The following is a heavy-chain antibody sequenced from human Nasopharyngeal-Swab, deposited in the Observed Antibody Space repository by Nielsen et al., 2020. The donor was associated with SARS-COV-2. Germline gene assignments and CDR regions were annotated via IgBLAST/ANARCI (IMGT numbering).Heavy chain of an antibody. Sequence: GESLKMSCAASGVTVSSNYMSWVRQALGKGLEWVSVIYSGGSTYYADSVKGRFTISRHNSKNTLYLQMNSLRAEDTAVYYCASIIQLWFAFDIWGQGTMVTVSS. V-gene: IGHV3-53*04. CDR2: IYSGGST. J-gene: IGHJ3*02. D-gene: IGHD5-18*01. CDR3: ASIIQLWFAFDI. CDR1: GVTVSSNY.